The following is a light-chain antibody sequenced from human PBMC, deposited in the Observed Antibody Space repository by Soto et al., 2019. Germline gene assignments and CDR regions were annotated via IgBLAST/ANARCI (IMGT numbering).Light chain of an antibody. CDR1: QSVSNK. CDR3: QQYNSWLWT. J-gene: IGKJ1*01. CDR2: GAS. V-gene: IGKV3-15*01. Sequence: EIVLTQSPGTLSLSPWERATLSCRASQSVSNKLAWYQQKPGQAPRLLIYGASTRATGIPARFSGSGSGTEFTLIISSLQSEDSAVYYCQQYNSWLWTFGQGTKVDIK.